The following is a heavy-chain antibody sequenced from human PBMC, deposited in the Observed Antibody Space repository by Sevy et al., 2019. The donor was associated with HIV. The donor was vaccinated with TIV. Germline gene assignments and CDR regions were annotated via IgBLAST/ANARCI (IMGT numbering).Heavy chain of an antibody. D-gene: IGHD6-13*01. Sequence: GGSLRLSCAASGFTFSSYGMHWVRQAPGKGLEWVAVIWYEGSNKYYADSVKGRLTISRDNSKNTLYLQMNSLRAEVTAVYYCAGDPGYSSRWPNWVAGYYYYGMDVWGQGTTVTVSS. CDR2: IWYEGSNK. J-gene: IGHJ6*02. CDR3: AGDPGYSSRWPNWVAGYYYYGMDV. CDR1: GFTFSSYG. V-gene: IGHV3-33*01.